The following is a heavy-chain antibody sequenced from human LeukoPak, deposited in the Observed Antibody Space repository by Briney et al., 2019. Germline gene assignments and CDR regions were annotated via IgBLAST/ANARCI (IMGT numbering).Heavy chain of an antibody. V-gene: IGHV3-7*01. CDR2: IKRGGSER. CDR3: ARHGYSYGYSLDY. J-gene: IGHJ4*02. CDR1: GLRFSDYW. Sequence: PGGSLRLSCAASGLRFSDYWMSWVRQAPGKGLEWVASIKRGGSERNYVDSVKGRFVISRDNAKNSVYLQLNSLRAEDTAVYYCARHGYSYGYSLDYWGQGTLVTVSS. D-gene: IGHD5-18*01.